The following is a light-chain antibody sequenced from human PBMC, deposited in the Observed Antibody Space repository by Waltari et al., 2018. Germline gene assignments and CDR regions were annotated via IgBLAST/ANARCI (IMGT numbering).Light chain of an antibody. CDR1: QSISSW. CDR3: QQYNSYPWT. Sequence: TCRASQSISSWLAWYQQKPGKAPKLLIERASSLESGVPSRFSGSGSGTEFTLTISSLEPDDFATYYCQQYNSYPWTFGQGTKVEIK. CDR2: RAS. J-gene: IGKJ1*01. V-gene: IGKV1-5*03.